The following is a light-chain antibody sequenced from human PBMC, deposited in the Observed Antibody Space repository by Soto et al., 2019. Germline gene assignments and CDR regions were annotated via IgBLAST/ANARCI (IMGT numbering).Light chain of an antibody. CDR1: SSNIGNNY. J-gene: IGLJ3*02. CDR2: DNN. Sequence: QSVLTQPPSVSGAPGQKVTISCSGSSSNIGNNYVYWYQQLPGTAPKLLIYDNNKRPSGIPDRFSGSKSGTSATLGITGLQTGDEADYYCGTWDSSLSAGVFGGGTKLTVL. CDR3: GTWDSSLSAGV. V-gene: IGLV1-51*01.